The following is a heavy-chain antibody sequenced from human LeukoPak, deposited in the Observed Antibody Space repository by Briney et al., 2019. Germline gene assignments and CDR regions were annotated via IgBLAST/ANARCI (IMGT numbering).Heavy chain of an antibody. CDR1: GFTFSSYG. D-gene: IGHD1-1*01. CDR3: ARDSSDAYNPEPGY. J-gene: IGHJ4*02. CDR2: IWYDGSNK. V-gene: IGHV3-33*01. Sequence: GGSLRLSCAASGFTFSSYGMHWVRQAPGKGLEWVAVIWYDGSNKYYADSVKGRFTISRDNSRNTLYPQMNSLRAEDTAVYYCARDSSDAYNPEPGYWGQGTLVTVSS.